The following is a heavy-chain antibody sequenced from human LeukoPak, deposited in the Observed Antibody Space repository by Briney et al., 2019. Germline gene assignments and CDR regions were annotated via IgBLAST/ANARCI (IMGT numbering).Heavy chain of an antibody. CDR2: ISAYNGNT. CDR3: ASPAEYCTNGVCLDY. Sequence: ASVKVSCKASGYTFTSYGISWVRQAPGQGLEWLGWISAYNGNTNYAKKLQGRVTMTTATSTSTAYMELRSLRSDDTAVYYCASPAEYCTNGVCLDYWGQGTLVTVSS. J-gene: IGHJ4*02. V-gene: IGHV1-18*01. D-gene: IGHD2-8*01. CDR1: GYTFTSYG.